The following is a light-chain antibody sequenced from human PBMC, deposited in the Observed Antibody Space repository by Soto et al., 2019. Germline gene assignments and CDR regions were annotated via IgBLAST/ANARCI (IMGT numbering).Light chain of an antibody. J-gene: IGLJ1*01. V-gene: IGLV1-36*01. CDR1: TSNIRNLA. Sequence: QSVLTQPPSVSEAPRQRVTISCSGSTSNIRNLAVFWYQQLPGEAPKLLIYYDDLLPSGVSDRFSGSKSGTSASLAISELQSEDEADYYCAAWDDSLNGYVFGTGTKVTVL. CDR3: AAWDDSLNGYV. CDR2: YDD.